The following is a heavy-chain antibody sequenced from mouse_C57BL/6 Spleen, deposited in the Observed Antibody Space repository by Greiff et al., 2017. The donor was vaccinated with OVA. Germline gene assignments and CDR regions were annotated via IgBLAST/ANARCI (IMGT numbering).Heavy chain of an antibody. CDR2: IDPETGGT. D-gene: IGHD1-2*01. CDR1: GYTFTDYE. CDR3: TRSGLTASYAMDY. V-gene: IGHV1-15*01. Sequence: VQLQQSGAELVRPGASVTLSCKASGYTFTDYEMHWVKQTPVHGLEWIGAIDPETGGTAYNQKFKGKAILTADKSSSTAYMELRSLTSEDSAVYYCTRSGLTASYAMDYWGQGTSVTVSS. J-gene: IGHJ4*01.